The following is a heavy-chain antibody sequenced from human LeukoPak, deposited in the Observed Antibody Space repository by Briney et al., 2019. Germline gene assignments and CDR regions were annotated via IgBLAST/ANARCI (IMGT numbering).Heavy chain of an antibody. J-gene: IGHJ5*02. D-gene: IGHD6-19*01. V-gene: IGHV3-33*01. CDR2: IWYDGTNK. CDR1: GFTFNTYG. Sequence: GTSLRLSCAASGFTFNTYGMHRVRQAPGKGLEWVALIWYDGTNKYYADSVKGRFTISRDNSKNTLYLQMNSLGTEDTAVYYCARGGGSGWYQAWFDPWGQGTLVTVSS. CDR3: ARGGGSGWYQAWFDP.